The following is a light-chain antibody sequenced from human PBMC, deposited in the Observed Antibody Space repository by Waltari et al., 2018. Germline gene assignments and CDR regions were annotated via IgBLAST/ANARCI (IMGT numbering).Light chain of an antibody. CDR1: HNTVGNQG. CDR2: RSN. V-gene: IGLV10-54*04. J-gene: IGLJ3*02. Sequence: QARLTQPPSVSSDLAQTATPTCTRHHNTVGNQGAAWPQQHRGHPPKLLSFRSNRRPSGVSERFSASTSGNTASLTITGLQPDDEADYYCSAWDSDLVAVVFGGGTKLTVL. CDR3: SAWDSDLVAVV.